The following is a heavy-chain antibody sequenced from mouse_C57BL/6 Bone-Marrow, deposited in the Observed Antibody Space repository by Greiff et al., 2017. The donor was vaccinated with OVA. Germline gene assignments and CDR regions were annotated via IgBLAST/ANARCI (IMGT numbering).Heavy chain of an antibody. CDR3: ARSGVLLRFLYYYARDY. V-gene: IGHV1-55*01. Sequence: QVQLQQPGAELVKPGASVKMSCKASGYTFTSYWITWVKQRPGQGLEWIGDIYPGSGSTNYNEKFKSKATLTVDNSSSTAYMQLSSLTSEDSTVYYCARSGVLLRFLYYYARDYWGQGTSVTVSS. CDR1: GYTFTSYW. J-gene: IGHJ4*01. D-gene: IGHD1-1*01. CDR2: IYPGSGST.